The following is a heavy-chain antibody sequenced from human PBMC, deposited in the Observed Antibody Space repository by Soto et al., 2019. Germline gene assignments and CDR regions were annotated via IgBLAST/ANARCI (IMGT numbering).Heavy chain of an antibody. J-gene: IGHJ6*02. CDR1: GYIFVNYG. CDR2: ISPYTGNT. V-gene: IGHV1-18*01. D-gene: IGHD3-16*01. Sequence: QVQLVQSGDEVKKPGASVKVSCKASGYIFVNYGIAWVRQAPRQGLEWMGWISPYTGNTHSASKVQGRLTMTTDTXPSPAYMDLGSLTSDDTAVYYCVMVDNYVTPTPQDVWGQGTTVTVSS. CDR3: VMVDNYVTPTPQDV.